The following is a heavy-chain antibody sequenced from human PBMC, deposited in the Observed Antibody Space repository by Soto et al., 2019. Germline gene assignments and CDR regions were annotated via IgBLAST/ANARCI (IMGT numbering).Heavy chain of an antibody. V-gene: IGHV4-31*03. D-gene: IGHD7-27*01. CDR2: IYYSGST. CDR3: ARDSTGMNFFDY. Sequence: SETLSLTCTVSGGSISSGGYYWSWIRQHPRKGLEWIGSIYYSGSTYYNPSLKSRVTISVDTSKNQFSLKLSSVTAADTAVYYCARDSTGMNFFDYWGQGTQVT. J-gene: IGHJ4*02. CDR1: GGSISSGGYY.